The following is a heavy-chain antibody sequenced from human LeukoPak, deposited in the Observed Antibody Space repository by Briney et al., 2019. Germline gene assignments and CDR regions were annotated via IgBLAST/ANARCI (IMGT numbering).Heavy chain of an antibody. J-gene: IGHJ4*01. CDR3: ARDNDKVVDH. V-gene: IGHV1-18*01. D-gene: IGHD1-1*01. Sequence: GASVKVSCKTSGYTFSNYGISWVRQAPGQGLEWMGWITAYNGNRLYAQRFQGRITLTTDTSTSTSHMELRSLEYDDTAIYYSARDNDKVVDHWGQGTLVTVSS. CDR1: GYTFSNYG. CDR2: ITAYNGNR.